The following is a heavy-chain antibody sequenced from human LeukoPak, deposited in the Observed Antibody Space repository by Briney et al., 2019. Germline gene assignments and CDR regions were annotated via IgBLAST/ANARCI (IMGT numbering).Heavy chain of an antibody. CDR3: ARGRNDGYYYYYYMDV. CDR1: GYTFRNYG. Sequence: ASVKVSCKASGYTFRNYGINWVRQAPGQGLEWMGWISGYNGKTQYAQKFQGRVTMTTDTATTTVYMELWSLTSDDTAVYYCARGRNDGYYYYYYMDVWGEGTTVTVSS. V-gene: IGHV1-18*01. J-gene: IGHJ6*03. CDR2: ISGYNGKT.